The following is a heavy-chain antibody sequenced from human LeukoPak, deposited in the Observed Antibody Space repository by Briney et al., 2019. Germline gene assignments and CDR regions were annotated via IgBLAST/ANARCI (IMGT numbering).Heavy chain of an antibody. J-gene: IGHJ4*02. CDR3: AREGITIFGVEKYYFDY. D-gene: IGHD3-3*01. V-gene: IGHV3-33*01. CDR2: IWYDGSNK. Sequence: GRSLRLSCAASGLTFSSYGMHWVRQAPGKGLEWVAVIWYDGSNKYYADSVKGRFTISRDNSKNTLYLQMNSLRAEDTAVYYCAREGITIFGVEKYYFDYWGQGTLVTVSS. CDR1: GLTFSSYG.